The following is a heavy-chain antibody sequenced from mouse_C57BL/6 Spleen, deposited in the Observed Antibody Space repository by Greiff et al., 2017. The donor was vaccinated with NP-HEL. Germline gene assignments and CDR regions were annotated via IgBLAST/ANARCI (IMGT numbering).Heavy chain of an antibody. D-gene: IGHD1-1*01. V-gene: IGHV3-6*01. CDR3: ATRTSSYGYFDV. J-gene: IGHJ1*03. CDR1: GSSITSGYY. Sequence: ESGPGLVKPSQSLSLTCSVTGSSITSGYYWNWIRQFPGNKLEWMGYISYDGSNNYNPSLKNRISITRDTSKNQFFLKLNSVTTEDTATYYCATRTSSYGYFDVWGTGTTVTVSS. CDR2: ISYDGSN.